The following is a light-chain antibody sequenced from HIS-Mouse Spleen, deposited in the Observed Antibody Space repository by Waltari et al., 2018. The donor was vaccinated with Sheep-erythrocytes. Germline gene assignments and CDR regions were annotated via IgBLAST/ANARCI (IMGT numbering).Light chain of an antibody. V-gene: IGLV2-11*01. CDR3: CSYAGSYNHV. CDR1: TLNVAGYIH. Sequence: QSALTQPRSVSGSPGPSVPTSCPVPTLNVAGYIHVSCYQQHPGKAPKLMIYDVSKRPSGVPDRFSGSKSGNTASLTISGLQAEDEADYYCCSYAGSYNHVFATGTKVTVL. J-gene: IGLJ1*01. CDR2: DVS.